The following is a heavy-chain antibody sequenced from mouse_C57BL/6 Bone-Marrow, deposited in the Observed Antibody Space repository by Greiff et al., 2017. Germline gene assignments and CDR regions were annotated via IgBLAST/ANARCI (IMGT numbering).Heavy chain of an antibody. CDR2: INPCSGYT. CDR3: DRGKIYDPFDD. CDR1: GYTFTSYW. V-gene: IGHV1-7*01. D-gene: IGHD1-1*01. J-gene: IGHJ2*01. Sequence: VQLQQSVAELAKPGASVKLSCKASGYTFTSYWMHWVKQRPGQGLEWIGYINPCSGYTKYNQKFKDKATLTADKSSSTAYMQLSSLTYEDSAVYYGDRGKIYDPFDDWGQGTTVTVSS.